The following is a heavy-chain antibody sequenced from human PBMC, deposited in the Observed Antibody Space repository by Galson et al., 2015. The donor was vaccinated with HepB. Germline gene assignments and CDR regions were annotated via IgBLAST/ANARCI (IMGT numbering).Heavy chain of an antibody. D-gene: IGHD2-2*01. V-gene: IGHV3-72*01. Sequence: SLRLSCEASAFTSSDHYMDWVRPAQGKGREWVGRIKNKANSETTEYAASVKGRFTISRDDSKNSLYLRMNILQTDETAMYYCASLPDRFLPRGYWGQGTLVTVSS. CDR2: IKNKANSETT. CDR1: AFTSSDHY. J-gene: IGHJ4*02. CDR3: ASLPDRFLPRGY.